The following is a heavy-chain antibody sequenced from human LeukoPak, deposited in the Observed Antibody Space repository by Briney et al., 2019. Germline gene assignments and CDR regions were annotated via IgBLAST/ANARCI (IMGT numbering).Heavy chain of an antibody. V-gene: IGHV3-23*01. Sequence: GGSLRLSCAASGFTVSSNYMSWVRQAPGKGLEWVSAISRSGGSTNYADSVKGRFTISRDSSKHTLYLQMNSLRAEDTAVYYCASYSGSYYGLDYWGQGTLVTVSS. CDR2: ISRSGGST. J-gene: IGHJ4*02. D-gene: IGHD1-26*01. CDR3: ASYSGSYYGLDY. CDR1: GFTVSSNY.